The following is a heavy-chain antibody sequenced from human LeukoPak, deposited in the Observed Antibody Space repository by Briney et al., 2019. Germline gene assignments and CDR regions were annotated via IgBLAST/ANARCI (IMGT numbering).Heavy chain of an antibody. CDR2: IYYSGST. D-gene: IGHD3-10*01. CDR3: AREYYYGSFDY. Sequence: SETLSLTCTVSGGSVSSGSYYWSWIRQPPGKGLEWIGYIYYSGSTNYNPSLKSRVTISVDTSKNQFSLKLSSVTAADTAAYYCAREYYYGSFDYWGQGTLVTVSS. CDR1: GGSVSSGSYY. V-gene: IGHV4-61*01. J-gene: IGHJ4*02.